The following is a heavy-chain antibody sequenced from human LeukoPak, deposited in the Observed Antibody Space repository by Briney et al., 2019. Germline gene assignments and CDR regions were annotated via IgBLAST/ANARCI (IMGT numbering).Heavy chain of an antibody. Sequence: SXRLSCAASGFTFSSYSMNWVRQAXGKGLEWVSYISGSSRVIYYADSVKGRFTISRDNAKNSLYLQMNSLRDEDTAVYYCARDMDTSGYNFDYWGQGTLVTVSS. D-gene: IGHD5-12*01. CDR3: ARDMDTSGYNFDY. V-gene: IGHV3-48*02. CDR1: GFTFSSYS. J-gene: IGHJ4*02. CDR2: ISGSSRVI.